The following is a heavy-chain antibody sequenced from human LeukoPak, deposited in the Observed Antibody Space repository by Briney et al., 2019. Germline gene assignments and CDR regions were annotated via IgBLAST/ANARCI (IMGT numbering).Heavy chain of an antibody. V-gene: IGHV3-9*01. CDR2: ISWNSGSI. CDR3: AKGGSSSWYQAYFDY. Sequence: GGSLRLSCAASGFTFGDYAMHWVRQAPGKGLEWVSGISWNSGSIGYADSVKGRFTISRDNAKNSLYLQMNSLRAEDTALYYCAKGGSSSWYQAYFDYWGQGTLVTVSS. CDR1: GFTFGDYA. J-gene: IGHJ4*02. D-gene: IGHD6-13*01.